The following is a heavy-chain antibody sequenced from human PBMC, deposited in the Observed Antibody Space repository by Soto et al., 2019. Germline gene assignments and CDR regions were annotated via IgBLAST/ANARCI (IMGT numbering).Heavy chain of an antibody. CDR3: AREGDCGGDCYTTH. D-gene: IGHD2-21*02. CDR2: IYYSGST. J-gene: IGHJ4*02. Sequence: QVQLQESGPGLVKPSETLSLTCTVSGGSVSSGSYYWSWIRQPPGKGLEWIGYIYYSGSTNYNPSLKSRVTISVETSKNQFSLKLSSVTAADTAVYYCAREGDCGGDCYTTHWGQGTLVTVSS. CDR1: GGSVSSGSYY. V-gene: IGHV4-61*01.